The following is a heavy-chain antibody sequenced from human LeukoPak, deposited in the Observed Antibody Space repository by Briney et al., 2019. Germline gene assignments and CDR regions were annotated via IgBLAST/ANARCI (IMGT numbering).Heavy chain of an antibody. D-gene: IGHD3-16*02. CDR2: INPSGGST. CDR1: GYTFTSYY. Sequence: ASVKVSCKASGYTFTSYYMHWVRQAPGQGLKWMGIINPSGGSTSYAQKFQGRVTMTRDTPTGTVYMELSSLRSEDTAVYYCASSYYDYVWGTYRLPRDWGQGTLVTVSS. J-gene: IGHJ4*02. V-gene: IGHV1-46*01. CDR3: ASSYYDYVWGTYRLPRD.